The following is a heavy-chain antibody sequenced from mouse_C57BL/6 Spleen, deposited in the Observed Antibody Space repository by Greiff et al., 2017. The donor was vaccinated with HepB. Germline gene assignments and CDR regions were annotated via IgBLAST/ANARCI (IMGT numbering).Heavy chain of an antibody. D-gene: IGHD2-5*01. Sequence: VQLQQSGPVLVKPGASVKMSCKASGYTFTDYYMNWVKQSHGKSLEWIGVINPYNGGTSYNQKFKGKATLTVDKSSSTAYMELNSLTSEDSAVYYCARYYYSNYEAMDYWGQGTSVTVSS. J-gene: IGHJ4*01. V-gene: IGHV1-19*01. CDR1: GYTFTDYY. CDR3: ARYYYSNYEAMDY. CDR2: INPYNGGT.